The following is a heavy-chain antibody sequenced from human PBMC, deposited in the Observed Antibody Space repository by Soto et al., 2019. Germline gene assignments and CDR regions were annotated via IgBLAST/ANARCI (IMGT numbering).Heavy chain of an antibody. CDR3: AMVDVYVTPSPQDV. V-gene: IGHV1-18*01. J-gene: IGHJ6*02. CDR1: GYSFTRYG. CDR2: INAYNGNT. D-gene: IGHD3-16*01. Sequence: ASVKVSCKASGYSFTRYGIGWARQAPGQGLEWMGWINAYNGNTNYAQNLQGRLTLTTDTSTTTAYMELRSLRSNDTSIYYCAMVDVYVTPSPQDVWGQGTTVTVSS.